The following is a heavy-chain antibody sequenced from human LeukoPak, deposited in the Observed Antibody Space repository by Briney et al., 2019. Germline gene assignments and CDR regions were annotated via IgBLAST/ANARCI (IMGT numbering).Heavy chain of an antibody. D-gene: IGHD3-22*01. CDR3: AKGPYYDSSGYSY. J-gene: IGHJ4*02. CDR2: ISGSGGST. CDR1: GFTFSSYA. V-gene: IGHV3-23*01. Sequence: PGGSLRLSCAASGFTFSSYAMSWVRQAPGKGLEWVSAISGSGGSTYYADSVKGRFTISRDNSKSTLYLQMNSLRAEDTAVYYCAKGPYYDSSGYSYWGQGTLVTVSS.